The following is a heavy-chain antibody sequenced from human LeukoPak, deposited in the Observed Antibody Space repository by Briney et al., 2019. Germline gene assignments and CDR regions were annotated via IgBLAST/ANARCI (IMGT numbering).Heavy chain of an antibody. J-gene: IGHJ4*02. D-gene: IGHD5-12*01. V-gene: IGHV1-8*01. Sequence: GASVKVSCKASGYTFTSYDINWVRQAAGQGLEWMGWMNPNSGNTGYAQKFQGRVTMTRNTSISTAYMGLSSLRSEDTAVYYCAIRPATIQPDYWGQGTLVTVSS. CDR3: AIRPATIQPDY. CDR1: GYTFTSYD. CDR2: MNPNSGNT.